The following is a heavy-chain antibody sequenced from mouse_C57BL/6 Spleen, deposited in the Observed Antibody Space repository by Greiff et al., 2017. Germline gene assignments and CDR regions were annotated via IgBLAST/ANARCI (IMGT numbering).Heavy chain of an antibody. J-gene: IGHJ2*01. CDR1: GYAFTNYL. D-gene: IGHD3-2*02. CDR3: ARGSSGYCFDY. CDR2: INPGSGGT. Sequence: VQLQQSGAELVRPGPSVKVSCKASGYAFTNYLIEWVKQRPGQGLEWIGVINPGSGGTNYNEKFKGKATLTADKSSSTAYMQLSSLTSEDSAVYFCARGSSGYCFDYWGQGTTLTVSS. V-gene: IGHV1-54*01.